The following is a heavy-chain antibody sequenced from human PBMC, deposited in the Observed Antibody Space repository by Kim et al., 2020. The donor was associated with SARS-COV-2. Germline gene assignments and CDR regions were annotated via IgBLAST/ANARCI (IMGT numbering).Heavy chain of an antibody. CDR2: ISYDGSNK. J-gene: IGHJ6*02. V-gene: IGHV3-30*04. CDR3: ARDKTTYYYYGMDV. Sequence: GGSLRLSCAASGFTFSSYAMHWVRQAPGKGLEWVAVISYDGSNKYYADSVKGRFTISRDNSKNTLYLQMNSLRAEDTAVYYCARDKTTYYYYGMDVWGQGATVTASS. CDR1: GFTFSSYA.